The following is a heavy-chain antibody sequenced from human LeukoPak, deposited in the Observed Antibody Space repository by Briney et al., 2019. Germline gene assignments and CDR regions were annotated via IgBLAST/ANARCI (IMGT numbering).Heavy chain of an antibody. D-gene: IGHD1-26*01. CDR2: IKTNTGDT. Sequence: ASVKVSCKASGYTFTDYYMHWVRQAPGQGLEWMGWIKTNTGDTNSAQKFQGRVTLTRDTSISAAYMELSNLRSDDTAVYYCARAGTESRWGLPRADYYYMDVWAKGTTVTVSS. V-gene: IGHV1-2*02. CDR1: GYTFTDYY. CDR3: ARAGTESRWGLPRADYYYMDV. J-gene: IGHJ6*03.